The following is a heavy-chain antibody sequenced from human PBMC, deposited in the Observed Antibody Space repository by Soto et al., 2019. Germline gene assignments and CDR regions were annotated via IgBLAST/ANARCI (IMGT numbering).Heavy chain of an antibody. V-gene: IGHV4-4*07. Sequence: QVQLQESGPGLVKPSETLSLTCTVSNGSISNFYWNWIRQSAGKGLEWIGRIHGSGSATYNPSLRSRVTMSVDTSKIQFSLKVNSVTGADTAVYYCARSSHKESWFDPWGQGTLVTVSS. J-gene: IGHJ5*02. CDR2: IHGSGSA. D-gene: IGHD6-13*01. CDR3: ARSSHKESWFDP. CDR1: NGSISNFY.